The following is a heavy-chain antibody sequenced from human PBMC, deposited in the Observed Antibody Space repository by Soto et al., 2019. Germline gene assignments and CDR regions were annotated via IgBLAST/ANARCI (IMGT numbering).Heavy chain of an antibody. CDR1: GGSISGYY. Sequence: PSETLSLTCTVPGGSISGYYWSWIRQPPGKGLEWIGNVYYSGGAKYNPSVKRRVSISVDTSKNQFSLNLSSVTAADTAVYYCTRDGYGRMTTTPYYYYGMDVWRPGITVTFSS. V-gene: IGHV4-59*01. CDR2: VYYSGGA. J-gene: IGHJ6*02. CDR3: TRDGYGRMTTTPYYYYGMDV. D-gene: IGHD5-18*01.